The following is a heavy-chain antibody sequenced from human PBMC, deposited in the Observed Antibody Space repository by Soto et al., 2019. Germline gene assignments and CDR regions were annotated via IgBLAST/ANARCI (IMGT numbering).Heavy chain of an antibody. D-gene: IGHD3-22*01. Sequence: PGGSLRLSCAAYGFSFNSYSMNWVRQAPGKGLEWVSYISSSSNTVYYADSVKGRFTISRDSAKNSLYLQMNSLRDEDTAVYYCARDITMNNWFDPWGQGTLVTVSS. CDR2: ISSSSNTV. CDR1: GFSFNSYS. V-gene: IGHV3-48*02. CDR3: ARDITMNNWFDP. J-gene: IGHJ5*02.